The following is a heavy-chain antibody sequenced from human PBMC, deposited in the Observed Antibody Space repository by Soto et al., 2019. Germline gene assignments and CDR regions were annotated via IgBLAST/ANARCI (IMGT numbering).Heavy chain of an antibody. CDR1: GGTFSSYA. J-gene: IGHJ3*01. D-gene: IGHD2-15*01. Sequence: QVQLVQSGAEVKKPGSSVKVSCKASGGTFSSYAISWVRQAPGQGLEWMGGIIPIFGTANYAKKIQGRDTIAADESTSTAYMELSSLRSEETAVYSCARGDPSYSDFGSDWGQGTMVTVSS. CDR3: ARGDPSYSDFGSD. V-gene: IGHV1-69*12. CDR2: IIPIFGTA.